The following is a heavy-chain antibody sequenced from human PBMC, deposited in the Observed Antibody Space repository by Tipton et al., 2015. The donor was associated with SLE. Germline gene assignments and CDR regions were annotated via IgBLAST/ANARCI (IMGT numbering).Heavy chain of an antibody. CDR1: GGSISSADYY. V-gene: IGHV4-30-4*08. D-gene: IGHD3-10*01. CDR2: IYYTMSA. CDR3: ARASWDHRGSGSFSDY. Sequence: TLSLTCTVSGGSISSADYYWSWIRQHPGKGLEWIGYIYYTMSAYYNPSLKSRVIISLDMSRNQFSLILSSVTAADTAVYYCARASWDHRGSGSFSDYWGQGKLVTVSS. J-gene: IGHJ4*02.